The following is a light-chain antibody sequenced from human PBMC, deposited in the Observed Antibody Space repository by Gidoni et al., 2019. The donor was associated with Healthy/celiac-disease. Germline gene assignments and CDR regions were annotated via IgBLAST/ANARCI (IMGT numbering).Light chain of an antibody. J-gene: IGLJ1*01. CDR3: QSADSSGTYV. CDR1: TLPKQY. V-gene: IGLV3-25*03. Sequence: SYELTQPPSVSVSPGQTARITCSGDTLPKQYTYWYQQKPGQAPVLLIYRDSERSSGIPERFSGSTSGTTVTLIISGVQAEDEADYYCQSADSSGTYVFGTGTKVTVL. CDR2: RDS.